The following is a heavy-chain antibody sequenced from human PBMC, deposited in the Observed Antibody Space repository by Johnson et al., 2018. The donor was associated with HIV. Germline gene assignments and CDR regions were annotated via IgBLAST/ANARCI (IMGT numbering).Heavy chain of an antibody. CDR1: GIIVTGNF. Sequence: VQLVESGGGLVQPGGSLRLSCAASGIIVTGNFMSWVRQAPGKGLEWVSVINAGGDTYYADSVKGRFTISRARSKNTVSLQMNSLRVEDTAVYYCARDDRPDGFDIWGQGTMVTVSS. V-gene: IGHV3-66*01. CDR3: ARDDRPDGFDI. CDR2: INAGGDT. D-gene: IGHD1-14*01. J-gene: IGHJ3*02.